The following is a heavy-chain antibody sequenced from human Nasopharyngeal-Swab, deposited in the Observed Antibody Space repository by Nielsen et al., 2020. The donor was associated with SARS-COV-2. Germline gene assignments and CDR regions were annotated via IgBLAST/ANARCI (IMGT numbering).Heavy chain of an antibody. D-gene: IGHD3-9*01. J-gene: IGHJ4*02. CDR3: ARDPLYYDILTGYYSRYYFDY. Sequence: SVKGRFTISRDNSENTLYLQMNSLRAADTAVYYCARDPLYYDILTGYYSRYYFDYWGQGTLVTVSS. V-gene: IGHV3-30*07.